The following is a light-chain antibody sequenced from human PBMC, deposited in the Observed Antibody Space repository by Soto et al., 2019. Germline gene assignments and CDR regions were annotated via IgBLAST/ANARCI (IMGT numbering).Light chain of an antibody. V-gene: IGKV1-9*01. J-gene: IGKJ4*01. CDR1: QALTNN. CDR2: EES. Sequence: DIRFTLSQSSLSASVGDRDTITCRGSQALTNNLAWYQQKPGNPPRLLIYEESTLHSGVPSRFSGRKVGTQFILTIDSLQPEDFATYYCQQVKSYPRTFGGGTKVDIK. CDR3: QQVKSYPRT.